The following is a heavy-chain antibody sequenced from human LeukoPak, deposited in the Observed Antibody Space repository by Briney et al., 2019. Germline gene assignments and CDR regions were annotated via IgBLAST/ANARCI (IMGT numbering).Heavy chain of an antibody. D-gene: IGHD3-16*01. Sequence: GRSLRLSCAASGFTFSNYGMHWVRQAPGKGLEWVAVISYDGSTKYYADSVKGRFTISRDNSKNTLYLQMHSLRAEDTAVYYCAKQGQAYDYWGQGTLVTVSS. CDR1: GFTFSNYG. CDR2: ISYDGSTK. J-gene: IGHJ4*02. V-gene: IGHV3-30*18. CDR3: AKQGQAYDY.